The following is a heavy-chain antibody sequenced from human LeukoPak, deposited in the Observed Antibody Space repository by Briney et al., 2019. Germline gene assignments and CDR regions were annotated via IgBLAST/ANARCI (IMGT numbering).Heavy chain of an antibody. Sequence: GGSLRLSCAASGFTFSSYAMSWVRQAPGKGLEWVSAISGSGGSTYYADSVKGRFTISRDNSKNTLYLQMNSLRAEDTAVYYCAKGFEYCSGGSCYDFDYWGQGTLVTVSS. CDR1: GFTFSSYA. V-gene: IGHV3-23*01. CDR2: ISGSGGST. D-gene: IGHD2-15*01. J-gene: IGHJ4*02. CDR3: AKGFEYCSGGSCYDFDY.